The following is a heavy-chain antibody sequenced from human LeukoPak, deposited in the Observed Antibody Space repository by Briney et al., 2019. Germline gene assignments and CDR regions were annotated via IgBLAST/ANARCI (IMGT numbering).Heavy chain of an antibody. Sequence: ASVKVSCKASGYTFTGYYMHWVRQAPGQGLEWMGWINPNSGGTNYAQKFQGRVTMTRDTSTSTAYMELRSLRSDDTAVYYCARDVDYYGSGSYHWFDPWGQGTLVTVSS. CDR3: ARDVDYYGSGSYHWFDP. V-gene: IGHV1-2*02. CDR2: INPNSGGT. J-gene: IGHJ5*02. CDR1: GYTFTGYY. D-gene: IGHD3-10*01.